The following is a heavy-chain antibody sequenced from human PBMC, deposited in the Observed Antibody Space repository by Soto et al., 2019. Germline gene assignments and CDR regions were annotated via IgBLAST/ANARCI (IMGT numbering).Heavy chain of an antibody. CDR3: VRFGSRYGYNDESGGNKWCDP. D-gene: IGHD5-18*01. Sequence: PSETLSLTCIVSGGSISSDDYYLSWIRQSPGKGLEWIANIHYDGSTYYNPSLSSRLSASIDMSKNQFSLYLSSVTGPDTSVYDCVRFGSRYGYNDESGGNKWCDPWGQGTLVTVS. J-gene: IGHJ5*02. CDR1: GGSISSDDYY. CDR2: IHYDGST. V-gene: IGHV4-30-4*01.